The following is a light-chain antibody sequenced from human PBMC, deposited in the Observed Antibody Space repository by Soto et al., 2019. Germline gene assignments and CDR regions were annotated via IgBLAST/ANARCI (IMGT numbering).Light chain of an antibody. CDR3: TSYTGSSNWV. J-gene: IGLJ3*02. V-gene: IGLV2-8*01. CDR1: GSDIGTYKY. Sequence: QSVLTQPPSASGSPGQSVTISCTGTGSDIGTYKYVSWYQQHPGQAPKLVIYEVTKRPSGVPDRFSGSKSGNTASLTVSGLLSEDEADYYCTSYTGSSNWVFGGGTKLTVL. CDR2: EVT.